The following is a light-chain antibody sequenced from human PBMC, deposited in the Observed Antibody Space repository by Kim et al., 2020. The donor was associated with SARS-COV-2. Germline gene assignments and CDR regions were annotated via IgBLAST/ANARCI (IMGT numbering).Light chain of an antibody. CDR3: QVWDRSTNRV. CDR1: NIGSKS. J-gene: IGLJ3*02. V-gene: IGLV3-21*04. Sequence: SYELTQPPSLSVAPGKTARITCGGDNIGSKSVHWYQQKPGQAPVVVIYYDTGQPSGVPERFSGSNSGDTATLTISRVEAGDEADYYCQVWDRSTNRVFGGGTQLTVL. CDR2: YDT.